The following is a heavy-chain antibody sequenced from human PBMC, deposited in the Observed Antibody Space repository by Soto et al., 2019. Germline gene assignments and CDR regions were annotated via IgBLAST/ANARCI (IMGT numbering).Heavy chain of an antibody. CDR1: GYTFTSYY. Sequence: QVQLVQSGAEVKKPGASVKVSCKASGYTFTSYYMHWVRQAPGQGLEWMGIINPSGGSKSYAQKFQGRVTMTRDTSTSTVYMELSSLRSEDTAVYYCARGGVLGYSSGWWTDYWGQGTLVTVSS. CDR2: INPSGGSK. J-gene: IGHJ4*02. V-gene: IGHV1-46*01. CDR3: ARGGVLGYSSGWWTDY. D-gene: IGHD6-19*01.